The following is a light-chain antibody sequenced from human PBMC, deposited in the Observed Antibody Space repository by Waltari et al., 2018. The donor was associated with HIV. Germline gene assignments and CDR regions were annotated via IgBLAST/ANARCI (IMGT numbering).Light chain of an antibody. J-gene: IGKJ5*01. CDR1: QSLLHSDGNNY. CDR3: QQSYHTLIT. CDR2: LAS. V-gene: IGKV2-28*01. Sequence: DIVMTQSPLSLPVTPGEPASIFCRSSQSLLHSDGNNYLDWYLQKPGQSPQLLIYLASNRASGVPDRFSGSGSGTDFTLTITNVQPEDFATYFCQQSYHTLITFGQGTRLEIK.